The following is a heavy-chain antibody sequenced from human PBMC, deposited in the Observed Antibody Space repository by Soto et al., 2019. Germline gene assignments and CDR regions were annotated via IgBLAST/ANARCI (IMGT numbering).Heavy chain of an antibody. D-gene: IGHD6-19*01. CDR2: IYYSGST. CDR3: ARQRSNIAVAGYYFDY. CDR1: GGSISSSSYY. Sequence: QLQLQESGPALVKPSETLSLTCTVSGGSISSSSYYWGWIRQPPGKGLEWIGSIYYSGSTYYNPSLKSRVTISVDTSKNQFSLKLSSVTAADTAVYYCARQRSNIAVAGYYFDYWGQGTLVTVSS. J-gene: IGHJ4*02. V-gene: IGHV4-39*01.